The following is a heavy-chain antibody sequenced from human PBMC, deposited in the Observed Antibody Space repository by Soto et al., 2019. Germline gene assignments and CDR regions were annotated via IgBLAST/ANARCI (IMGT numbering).Heavy chain of an antibody. V-gene: IGHV5-51*01. CDR3: ARHWWSGYDFGYYFDY. Sequence: GESLKISCKGSGYSFTSYWIGWVRQMPGKGLEWMGIIYPGDSDTRYSPSFQGQVTISADKSISTAYLQWSSLKASDTAMYYCARHWWSGYDFGYYFDYWGQGTLVTVSS. CDR1: GYSFTSYW. CDR2: IYPGDSDT. J-gene: IGHJ4*02. D-gene: IGHD5-12*01.